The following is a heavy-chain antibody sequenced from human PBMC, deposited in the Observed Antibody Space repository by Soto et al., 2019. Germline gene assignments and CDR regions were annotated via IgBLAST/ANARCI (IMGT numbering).Heavy chain of an antibody. CDR3: ARSFGMAGRYFYYYGLDV. Sequence: QVQLAESGGGVAQPGSSLRLSCVASGFTFSRYGMHWVRQAPGKGLEWVSGIWNDESYKDYEESVKGRFSVSRDNSKNTLYLQMNSLRAEDTAVYYCARSFGMAGRYFYYYGLDVWGQGTTVTVSS. J-gene: IGHJ6*02. CDR1: GFTFSRYG. CDR2: IWNDESYK. V-gene: IGHV3-33*01. D-gene: IGHD6-13*01.